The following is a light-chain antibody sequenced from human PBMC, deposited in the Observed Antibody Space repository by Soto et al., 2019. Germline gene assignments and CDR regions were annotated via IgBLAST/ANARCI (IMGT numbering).Light chain of an antibody. Sequence: DIQLTQSPSFLSASVGDRVTITCRASQGISSYLAWYQQAPGKAPKLLIYAASTLQSGVPSRFSGSASATYFTLTISSRQPEDFATYCCQQLNTYPLTFGGGTKVEIK. V-gene: IGKV1-9*01. CDR3: QQLNTYPLT. CDR1: QGISSY. J-gene: IGKJ4*01. CDR2: AAS.